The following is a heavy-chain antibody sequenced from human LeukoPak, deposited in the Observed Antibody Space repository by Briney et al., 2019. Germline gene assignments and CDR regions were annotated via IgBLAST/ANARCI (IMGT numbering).Heavy chain of an antibody. CDR2: INHSGST. Sequence: SETLSLTCTVSGGSINSYYWSWIRQPPGKGLEWIGEINHSGSTNYNPSLKSRVTISVDTSKNQFSLKLSSVTAADTAVYYCARPAGGNDYWGQGTLVTVSS. CDR1: GGSINSYY. V-gene: IGHV4-34*01. J-gene: IGHJ4*02. D-gene: IGHD1-26*01. CDR3: ARPAGGNDY.